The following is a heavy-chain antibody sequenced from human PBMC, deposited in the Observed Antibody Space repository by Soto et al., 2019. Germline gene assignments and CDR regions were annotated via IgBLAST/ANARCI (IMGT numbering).Heavy chain of an antibody. V-gene: IGHV3-9*01. CDR2: ISWNSGSI. D-gene: IGHD3-22*01. J-gene: IGHJ4*02. CDR1: GFTFDDYA. Sequence: PGGSLRLSCAASGFTFDDYAMHWVRQAPGKRLEWVSGISWNSGSIGYADSVKGRFTISRDNAKNSLYLQMNSLRAEDTALYYCAKDILRYYDSSGHYRGSFDYWGQGTLVTVSS. CDR3: AKDILRYYDSSGHYRGSFDY.